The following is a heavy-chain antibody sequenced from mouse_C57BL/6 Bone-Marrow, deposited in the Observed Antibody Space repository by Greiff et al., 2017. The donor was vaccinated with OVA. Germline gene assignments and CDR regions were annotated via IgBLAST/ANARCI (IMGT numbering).Heavy chain of an antibody. CDR1: GYAFSSSW. D-gene: IGHD1-1*01. CDR3: ARGYYGSSYAMDY. Sequence: QVQLQQSGPELVKPGASVKISCKASGYAFSSSWMNWVKQRPGKGLEWIGRIYPGDGDTNYNGKFKGKATLTVDKSSSTAYMQLSSLTSEDSAVYYCARGYYGSSYAMDYWGQGTSVTVSS. CDR2: IYPGDGDT. J-gene: IGHJ4*01. V-gene: IGHV1-82*01.